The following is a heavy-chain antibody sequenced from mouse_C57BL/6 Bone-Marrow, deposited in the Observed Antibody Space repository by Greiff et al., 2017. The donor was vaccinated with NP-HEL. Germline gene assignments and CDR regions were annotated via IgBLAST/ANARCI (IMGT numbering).Heavy chain of an antibody. V-gene: IGHV1-64*01. CDR3: ARRRLRWYFDV. CDR1: GYTFTSYW. CDR2: IHPNSGST. J-gene: IGHJ1*03. Sequence: VQLQQSGAELVKPGASVKLSCKASGYTFTSYWMHWVKQRPGQGLEWIGMIHPNSGSTNYNEKFKSKATLTVDKSSSTAYMQLSSLTSEDSAVYYCARRRLRWYFDVWGTGTTVTVSS. D-gene: IGHD2-4*01.